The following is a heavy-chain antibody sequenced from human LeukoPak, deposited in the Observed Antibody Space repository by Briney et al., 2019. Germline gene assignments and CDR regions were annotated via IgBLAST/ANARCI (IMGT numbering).Heavy chain of an antibody. CDR1: GESFSGYY. CDR2: INHSGST. Sequence: SETLSLTCAVYGESFSGYYWSWIRQPPGKGLEWIGEINHSGSTNYNPSLKSRVTISVDTSKNQFSLKLSSVTAADTAVYYCASPDCSSTSCSFDYWGQGTLVTVSS. D-gene: IGHD2-2*01. V-gene: IGHV4-34*01. J-gene: IGHJ4*02. CDR3: ASPDCSSTSCSFDY.